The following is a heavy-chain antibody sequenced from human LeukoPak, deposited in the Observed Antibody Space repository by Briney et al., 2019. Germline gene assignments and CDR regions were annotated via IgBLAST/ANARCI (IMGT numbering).Heavy chain of an antibody. Sequence: ASVKVPCKASGYTFTSYGISWVRQAPGQGLEWMGWISAYNGNTNYAQKLQGSVTMTTDTSTSTAYMELRSLRSDDTAVYYCARGLTAFGELSAPFDYWGQGTLVTVSS. D-gene: IGHD3-10*01. J-gene: IGHJ4*02. CDR2: ISAYNGNT. CDR1: GYTFTSYG. V-gene: IGHV1-18*04. CDR3: ARGLTAFGELSAPFDY.